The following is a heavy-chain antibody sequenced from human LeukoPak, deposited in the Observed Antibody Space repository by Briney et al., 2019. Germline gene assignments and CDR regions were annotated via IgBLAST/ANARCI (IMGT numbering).Heavy chain of an antibody. Sequence: SETLSLTCTVSGGSISSYYWSWIRQPPGKGLEWIGYIYYSGSTKYNPSLRSRVTISVDTSKNQFSLKLSSVTAADTAVYYCARGLYYYDSSGTTLFDYWGQGTLVTVSS. J-gene: IGHJ4*02. V-gene: IGHV4-59*08. CDR2: IYYSGST. CDR1: GGSISSYY. CDR3: ARGLYYYDSSGTTLFDY. D-gene: IGHD3-22*01.